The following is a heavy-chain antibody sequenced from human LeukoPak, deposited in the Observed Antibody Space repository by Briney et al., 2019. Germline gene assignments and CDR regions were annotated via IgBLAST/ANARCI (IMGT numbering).Heavy chain of an antibody. V-gene: IGHV3-21*04. CDR1: GFTFSSYS. CDR3: AKGVAAAGTNYFDY. J-gene: IGHJ4*02. D-gene: IGHD6-13*01. Sequence: GGSLRLPCAASGFTFSSYSMNWVRQAPGKGLEWVSSISSSSSYIYYADSVKGRFTISRDNSKNTLHLQMNSLRAEDTAVYYCAKGVAAAGTNYFDYWGQGTLVTVSS. CDR2: ISSSSSYI.